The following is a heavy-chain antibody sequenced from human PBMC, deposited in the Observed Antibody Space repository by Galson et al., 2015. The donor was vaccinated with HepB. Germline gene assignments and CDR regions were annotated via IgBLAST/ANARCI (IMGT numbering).Heavy chain of an antibody. CDR2: IIPIFGTA. D-gene: IGHD1-26*01. V-gene: IGHV1-69*13. Sequence: SVKVSCKASGGTFSSYAISWVRQAPGQGLEWMGGIIPIFGTANYAQKFQGRVTITADESTSTAYMELSSLRSEDTAVYYCARDRGSGSYYGDWGQGTLVTVSS. CDR3: ARDRGSGSYYGD. CDR1: GGTFSSYA. J-gene: IGHJ4*02.